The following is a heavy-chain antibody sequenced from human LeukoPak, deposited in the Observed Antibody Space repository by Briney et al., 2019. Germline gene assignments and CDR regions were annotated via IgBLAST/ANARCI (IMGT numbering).Heavy chain of an antibody. CDR1: GFTFSDHY. CDR2: TRNKANSYST. Sequence: PGGSLRLSCATSGFTFSDHYMDWVRQAPGKGREWVGRTRNKANSYSTEYAASVKGRFTVSRDDSKNSLYLQMNSLKTEDTAVYYCTRSFPNGIGCINWGQGTLVTVSS. V-gene: IGHV3-72*01. J-gene: IGHJ4*02. D-gene: IGHD1-1*01. CDR3: TRSFPNGIGCIN.